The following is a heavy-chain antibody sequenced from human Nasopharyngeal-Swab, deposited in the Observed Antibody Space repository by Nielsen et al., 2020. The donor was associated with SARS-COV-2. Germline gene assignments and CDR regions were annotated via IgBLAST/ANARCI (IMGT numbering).Heavy chain of an antibody. D-gene: IGHD3-3*01. J-gene: IGHJ6*02. CDR1: GFTFNNYN. CDR3: ARDGLNYDFWSAYFMDV. V-gene: IGHV3-21*01. CDR2: ISSSSSYI. Sequence: GGSLRLSCAASGFTFNNYNFNWVRQAPGKGLEWVSSISSSSSYIYYADSVKGRFTISRDNAKNSLYLQMNSLRAEDTAAYYCARDGLNYDFWSAYFMDVWDQGTTVTVSS.